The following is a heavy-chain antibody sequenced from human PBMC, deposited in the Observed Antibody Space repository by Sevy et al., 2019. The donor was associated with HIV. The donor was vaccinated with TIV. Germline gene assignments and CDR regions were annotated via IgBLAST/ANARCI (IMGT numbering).Heavy chain of an antibody. CDR3: ANAYSGSYSHSYLYALDV. CDR2: ISHDGINE. J-gene: IGHJ6*02. CDR1: GFSFSYYG. D-gene: IGHD1-26*01. Sequence: GGSLRLSCTGSGFSFSYYGIHWVRQAPDKGLDWVALISHDGINEHYADSVKGRFTISRDNSKNTVYLEMNRLRNEDTAIYFCANAYSGSYSHSYLYALDVWGQGTTVTVSS. V-gene: IGHV3-30*18.